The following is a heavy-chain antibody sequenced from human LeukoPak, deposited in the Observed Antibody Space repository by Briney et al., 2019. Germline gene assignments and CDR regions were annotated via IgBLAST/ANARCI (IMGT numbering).Heavy chain of an antibody. CDR2: INPNSGGT. Sequence: ASVKVSCKASGYTFTGYYMHWVRQAPGQGLEWMGWINPNSGGTNYAQKFQGRVTMTRDTSISTAYMELSRLRSDDSAVYFCARGTPDPTTVTSLWHSYYYLDVWGTGTTVTVSS. D-gene: IGHD4-17*01. J-gene: IGHJ6*03. CDR1: GYTFTGYY. CDR3: ARGTPDPTTVTSLWHSYYYLDV. V-gene: IGHV1-2*02.